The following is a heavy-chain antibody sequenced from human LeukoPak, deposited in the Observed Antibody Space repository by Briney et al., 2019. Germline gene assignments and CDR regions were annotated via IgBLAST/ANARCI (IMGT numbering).Heavy chain of an antibody. J-gene: IGHJ5*02. CDR2: MNPNSGNT. D-gene: IGHD2-2*02. V-gene: IGHV1-8*03. CDR3: ARVHRRCSSTSCYRAAWFDP. CDR1: GYTFTSDD. Sequence: ASPKLSCEASGYTFTSDDINWVRQATGQGLEWMGWMNPNSGNTGHVQKFQGRVTLTMNTYISTAYMELSSLRSEDAAVYYCARVHRRCSSTSCYRAAWFDPWGQGTLVTVSS.